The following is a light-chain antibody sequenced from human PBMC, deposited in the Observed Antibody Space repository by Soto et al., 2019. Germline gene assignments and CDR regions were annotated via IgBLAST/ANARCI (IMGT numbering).Light chain of an antibody. CDR1: QSISSY. CDR3: QQYYSYPPIT. J-gene: IGKJ5*01. CDR2: ATS. Sequence: DIQMTQSPSSLSASVGDRVTITCRARQSISSYLNWYQQKPGKAPKLLIYATSTLQSGVPSRFSGSGSGTDFTLTISCLQSEDFATYYCQQYYSYPPITFGQGTRLEI. V-gene: IGKV1-39*01.